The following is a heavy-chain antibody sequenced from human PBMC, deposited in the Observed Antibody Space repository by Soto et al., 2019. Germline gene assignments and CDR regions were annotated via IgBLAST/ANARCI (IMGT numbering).Heavy chain of an antibody. J-gene: IGHJ4*02. V-gene: IGHV4-34*01. CDR2: VKDGGHT. Sequence: QVQLQQWGAGLLKPSETLSLNCAVTGGSLSGYYWSWIRQPPGKGLEWIGEVKDGGHTNYSPSLRRRVTISPDTSNNQFSLRLNSVTAADTGVYYCARGQEGVVATNWDQGSLVAVSS. D-gene: IGHD5-12*01. CDR3: ARGQEGVVATN. CDR1: GGSLSGYY.